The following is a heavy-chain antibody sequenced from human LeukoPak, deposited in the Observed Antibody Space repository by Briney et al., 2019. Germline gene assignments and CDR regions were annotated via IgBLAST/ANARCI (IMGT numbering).Heavy chain of an antibody. CDR3: ARDADWGYDAYDI. V-gene: IGHV3-30*03. Sequence: PGGSLRLSCAASGFTFSSYGMHWVRQAPGKGLEWVAVISYDGRNKYYGDSVKGRFTISRDNSKNTLYLQMNSLRAEDTAVYYCARDADWGYDAYDIWGQGTMVTVSS. CDR1: GFTFSSYG. CDR2: ISYDGRNK. D-gene: IGHD7-27*01. J-gene: IGHJ3*02.